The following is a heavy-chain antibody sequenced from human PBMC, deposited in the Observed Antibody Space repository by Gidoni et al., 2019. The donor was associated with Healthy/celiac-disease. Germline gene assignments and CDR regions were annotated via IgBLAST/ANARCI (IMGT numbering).Heavy chain of an antibody. CDR1: GGSVSGYY. CDR2: INHSGST. D-gene: IGHD2-2*01. V-gene: IGHV4-34*01. Sequence: QVQLQQWGAGLLKPTETRALTGAVDGGSVSGYYGGWIRQPPGKGLEWIGDINHSGSTNYNPSLTSRVTISVDTSKNQFSLQLSSVTAADTAVYYCARGGWGYCSSTSCLRQGIDPWGQGTLVTVSS. J-gene: IGHJ5*02. CDR3: ARGGWGYCSSTSCLRQGIDP.